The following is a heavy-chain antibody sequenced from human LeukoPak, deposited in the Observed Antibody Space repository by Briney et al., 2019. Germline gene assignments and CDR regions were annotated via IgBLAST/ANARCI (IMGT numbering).Heavy chain of an antibody. CDR1: GGSISSSNW. Sequence: SETLSLTCAVSGGSISSSNWWSWVRQPPGKGLEWIGEIYHSGSTNYNPSLKSRVTISVDKSKNQFSLKLSSVTAADTAVYYCASVLTMVRGPGGMDVWGQGTTVTVSS. CDR2: IYHSGST. J-gene: IGHJ6*02. V-gene: IGHV4-4*02. D-gene: IGHD3-10*01. CDR3: ASVLTMVRGPGGMDV.